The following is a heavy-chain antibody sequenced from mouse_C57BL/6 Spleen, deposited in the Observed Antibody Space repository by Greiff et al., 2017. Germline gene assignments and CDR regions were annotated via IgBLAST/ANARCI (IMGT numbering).Heavy chain of an antibody. V-gene: IGHV1-52*01. CDR1: GYTFTSYW. CDR3: ARVYGSSYYYAMDY. CDR2: IDPSDSET. D-gene: IGHD1-1*01. J-gene: IGHJ4*01. Sequence: VQLQQPGAELVRPGSSVKLSCKASGYTFTSYWMHWVKQRPIQGLEWIGNIDPSDSETHYNQKFKDKATLTVDKSSSTAYMQLSSLTSEDSAVYYCARVYGSSYYYAMDYWGQGTSVTVSS.